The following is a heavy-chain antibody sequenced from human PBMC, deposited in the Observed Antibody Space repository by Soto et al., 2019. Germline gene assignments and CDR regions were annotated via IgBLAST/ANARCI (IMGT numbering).Heavy chain of an antibody. D-gene: IGHD2-21*01. CDR2: IIPMLGIA. Sequence: QVQLLQSGAEVKKPGSAVNVYCKDSGGTFSTYSMFCVRQAPGQGLEWMGRIIPMLGIANYAQKFQGRVTITADKSTGTAYMELSSLRSEDTALYYCTIGSWSGEVFDIWGQGTMVTVSS. V-gene: IGHV1-69*02. CDR3: TIGSWSGEVFDI. J-gene: IGHJ3*02. CDR1: GGTFSTYS.